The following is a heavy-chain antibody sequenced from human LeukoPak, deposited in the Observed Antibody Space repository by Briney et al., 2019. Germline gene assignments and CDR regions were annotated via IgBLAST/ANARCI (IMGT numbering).Heavy chain of an antibody. CDR2: IGTAGDT. Sequence: PGRSLRLSCAASGFTFSSYDMHWVRQATGKGLEWVSAIGTAGDTYYPGSVKGRFTISRENAKNSLYLQMNSLRAGDTAVYYCARQSGFRDYYYGMDVWGQGTTVTVSS. J-gene: IGHJ6*02. CDR3: ARQSGFRDYYYGMDV. CDR1: GFTFSSYD. V-gene: IGHV3-13*04. D-gene: IGHD5-12*01.